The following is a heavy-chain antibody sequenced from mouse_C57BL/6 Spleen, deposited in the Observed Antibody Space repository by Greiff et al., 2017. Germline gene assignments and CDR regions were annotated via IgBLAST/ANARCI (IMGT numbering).Heavy chain of an antibody. V-gene: IGHV1-22*01. CDR3: ARTPNWGFDY. J-gene: IGHJ2*01. CDR1: GYTFTDYN. CDR2: INPNNGGT. D-gene: IGHD4-1*01. Sequence: EVQLQESGPELVKPGASVKMSCKASGYTFTDYNMHWVKQSHGKSLEWIGYINPNNGGTSYNQKFKGKATLTVNKSSSTAYMELRSLTSEDSAVYYCARTPNWGFDYWGQGTTLTVSS.